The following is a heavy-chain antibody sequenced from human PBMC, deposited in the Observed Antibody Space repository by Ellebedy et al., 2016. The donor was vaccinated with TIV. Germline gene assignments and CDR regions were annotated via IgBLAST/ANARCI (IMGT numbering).Heavy chain of an antibody. J-gene: IGHJ2*01. Sequence: MPSDTLSLTCSVSGGSISSFYWSWIRQLPGKGLEWVGYVYNSESTNYNPSLKRRVTISVDTSKNQFSLRLSPVTAADTAVYYCARGRGSTNWYFDVWGRGTLVTVSS. CDR1: GGSISSFY. D-gene: IGHD3-10*01. CDR2: VYNSEST. V-gene: IGHV4-59*01. CDR3: ARGRGSTNWYFDV.